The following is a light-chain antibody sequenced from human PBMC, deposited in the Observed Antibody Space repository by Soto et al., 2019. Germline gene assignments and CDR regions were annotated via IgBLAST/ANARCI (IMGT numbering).Light chain of an antibody. CDR1: QSIDNY. Sequence: IQMTQSPPSLSASVGDRVIITCRTSQSIDNYLNWYQQKPGKAPKLLIYAASTLQSGVPSRFSASGSETDFTLTISSLQPEDFATYYCQQSYTTLFTFGPGTKVDIK. CDR2: AAS. J-gene: IGKJ3*01. CDR3: QQSYTTLFT. V-gene: IGKV1-39*01.